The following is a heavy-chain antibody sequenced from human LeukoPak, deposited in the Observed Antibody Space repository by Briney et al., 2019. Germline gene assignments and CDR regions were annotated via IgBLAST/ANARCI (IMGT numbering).Heavy chain of an antibody. J-gene: IGHJ4*02. CDR1: GGSISSGSYY. CDR3: ARGGSYYGSGSYPDY. Sequence: TLSLTCTVSGGSISSGSYYWSWIRQPAGKGLEWIGRIYTSGSTNYNPSLKSRVTISVDTSKNQFSLKLSSVTAADTAVYYCARGGSYYGSGSYPDYWGQGTLVTVSS. V-gene: IGHV4-61*02. D-gene: IGHD3-10*01. CDR2: IYTSGST.